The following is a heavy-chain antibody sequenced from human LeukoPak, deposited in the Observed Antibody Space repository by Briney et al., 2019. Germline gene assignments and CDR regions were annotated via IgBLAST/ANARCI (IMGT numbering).Heavy chain of an antibody. CDR2: IYWDNEK. J-gene: IGHJ5*02. Sequence: SGRTLVKPTQTLTLTCTLSGFSLTTSGVGVGWIRQPPGKALEWLALIYWDNEKRYSPSLESRLTITKDTSKNQVFLTMTNMDPVDTATYYCARRRGYCSGVNCFNRAGWSDPWGQGTLVTVSS. V-gene: IGHV2-5*02. D-gene: IGHD2-15*01. CDR1: GFSLTTSGVG. CDR3: ARRRGYCSGVNCFNRAGWSDP.